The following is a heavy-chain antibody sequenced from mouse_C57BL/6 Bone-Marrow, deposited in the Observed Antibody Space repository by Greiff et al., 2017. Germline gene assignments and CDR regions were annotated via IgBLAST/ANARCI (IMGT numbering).Heavy chain of an antibody. CDR2: IDPSDSET. CDR3: TKQTYDAMDD. J-gene: IGHJ4*01. CDR1: GYTFTSYW. Sequence: QVQLQQPGAELVRPGSSVKLSCKASGYTFTSYWMHWVKQRPIQGLEWIGNIDPSDSETHYNQKFKDKATLTVDKSSSTASMQLSSLTSEDSAVYYCTKQTYDAMDDWGQGTSGTVSS. V-gene: IGHV1-52*01.